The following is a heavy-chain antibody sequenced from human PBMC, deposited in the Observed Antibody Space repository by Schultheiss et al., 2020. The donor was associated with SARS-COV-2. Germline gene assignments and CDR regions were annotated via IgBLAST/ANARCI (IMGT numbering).Heavy chain of an antibody. CDR2: INHSGST. V-gene: IGHV4-59*01. CDR3: ARERSGMDV. Sequence: SETLSLTCTVSGGSISSYYWSWIRQPPGKGLEWIGEINHSGSTNYNPSLKSRVTISVDKSKNQFSLKLSSVTAADTAVYYCARERSGMDVWGQGTTVTVSS. J-gene: IGHJ6*02. CDR1: GGSISSYY.